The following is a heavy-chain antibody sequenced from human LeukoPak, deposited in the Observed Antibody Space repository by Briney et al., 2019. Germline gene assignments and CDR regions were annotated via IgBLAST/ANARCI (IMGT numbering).Heavy chain of an antibody. CDR3: ARANTIFGVVILDY. J-gene: IGHJ4*02. V-gene: IGHV1-18*01. D-gene: IGHD3-3*01. Sequence: GASVKVSCKASGYTFTSYGISWVRQAPGQGLEWMGWISAYNGNTNYAQRLQGRVTMTTDTSTSTAYMELRSLRSDDTAVYYCARANTIFGVVILDYWGQGTLVTVSS. CDR1: GYTFTSYG. CDR2: ISAYNGNT.